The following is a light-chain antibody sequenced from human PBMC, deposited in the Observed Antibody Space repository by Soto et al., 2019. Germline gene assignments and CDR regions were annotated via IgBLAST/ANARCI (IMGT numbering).Light chain of an antibody. J-gene: IGKJ4*01. CDR2: AAS. V-gene: IGKV1-12*01. CDR3: QQTTSFPPT. Sequence: DIQMPQSPSFVSASVGDRVTITCRARQGISSWLAWYQHKPGRAPKLLIHAASSLESGVPSRFSGSGSGTDFTLTTSRLQPEDFATDECQQTTSFPPTFGGGTKVEIK. CDR1: QGISSW.